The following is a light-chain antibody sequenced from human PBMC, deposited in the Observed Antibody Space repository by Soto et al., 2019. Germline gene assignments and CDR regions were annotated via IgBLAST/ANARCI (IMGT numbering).Light chain of an antibody. J-gene: IGLJ3*02. Sequence: QPVLSQPPSVSGAPGQRVTISCTGSSSNIGGRYDVHWYKHLPGKAPQLLIYTNGLRPSGVPARISGSKSATSASLVITGLQAEDEADYYCQSYDSSLSGVVFGGGTKLTVL. CDR1: SSNIGGRYD. CDR2: TNG. V-gene: IGLV1-40*01. CDR3: QSYDSSLSGVV.